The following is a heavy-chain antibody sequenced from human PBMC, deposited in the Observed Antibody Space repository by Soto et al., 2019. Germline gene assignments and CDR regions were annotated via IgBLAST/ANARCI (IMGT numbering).Heavy chain of an antibody. J-gene: IGHJ4*02. CDR3: ERTDNVGYYPY. CDR2: IYHSGTT. D-gene: IGHD3-22*01. CDR1: GDSISSGYY. Sequence: PSETLSLTCAVSGDSISSGYYWAWIRQPPGKGLEWIGSIYHSGTTYYNPSLNSRVTISVDTSKNQFSLKLSPVTAADSAVYHCERTDNVGYYPYLGQGILVTVSS. V-gene: IGHV4-38-2*01.